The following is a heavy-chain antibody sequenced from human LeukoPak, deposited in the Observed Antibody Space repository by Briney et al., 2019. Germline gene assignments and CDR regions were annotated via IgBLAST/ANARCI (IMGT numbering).Heavy chain of an antibody. J-gene: IGHJ4*02. CDR1: GGSISSGDYY. V-gene: IGHV4-30-4*01. Sequence: PSQTLSLTCTVSGGSISSGDYYWSWIRQPPGKGLEWIGYIYYSGSTYYHPSLKSRVTVSVDTSKNQSSLKLSSVTAADTAVYYCAREFGSGYDYWGQGTLVTVSS. CDR3: AREFGSGYDY. CDR2: IYYSGST. D-gene: IGHD3-10*01.